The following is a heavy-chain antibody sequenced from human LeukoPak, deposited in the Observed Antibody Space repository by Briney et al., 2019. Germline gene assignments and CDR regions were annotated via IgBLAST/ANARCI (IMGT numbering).Heavy chain of an antibody. CDR1: GFTFSSYA. CDR2: IWYDGSNK. J-gene: IGHJ4*02. D-gene: IGHD3-10*01. CDR3: ARDPGGFFDY. V-gene: IGHV3-33*08. Sequence: GRSLRLSCEASGFTFSSYAMHWVRQAPGKGLEWVAVIWYDGSNKYYADSVKGRFTISRDNSKNTLYLQMNSLRAEDTAVYYCARDPGGFFDYWGQGTLVTVSS.